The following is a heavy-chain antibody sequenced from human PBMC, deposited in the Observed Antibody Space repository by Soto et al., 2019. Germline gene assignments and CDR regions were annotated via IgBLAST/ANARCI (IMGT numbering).Heavy chain of an antibody. CDR2: IFNSRTT. D-gene: IGHD1-26*01. CDR3: ALALGPTTGLDH. Sequence: QVQLQESGPGLVKPSQTLSLTCSVSGASTLRHYHWTWIRHPPGKGLEWMGYIFNSRTTFYNPSLSIRLSISMDTSGNHFSLELRSVTGADTAVYYCALALGPTTGLDHWGQGTLVTVSS. V-gene: IGHV4-31*02. CDR1: GASTLRHYH. J-gene: IGHJ4*02.